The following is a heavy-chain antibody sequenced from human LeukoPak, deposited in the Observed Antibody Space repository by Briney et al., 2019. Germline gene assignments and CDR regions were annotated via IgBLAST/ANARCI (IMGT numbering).Heavy chain of an antibody. CDR3: ARDVNGRGDDSFDI. V-gene: IGHV1-8*01. D-gene: IGHD2-8*01. Sequence: ASVKVSCKASGYTFTSYDINWVRQASGQGLEWMGWMNPNSGNTGYAQKFQSRVTMTRNTSISTAYMELSSLRFEDTAVYYCARDVNGRGDDSFDIWGQGTMVTVSS. J-gene: IGHJ3*02. CDR1: GYTFTSYD. CDR2: MNPNSGNT.